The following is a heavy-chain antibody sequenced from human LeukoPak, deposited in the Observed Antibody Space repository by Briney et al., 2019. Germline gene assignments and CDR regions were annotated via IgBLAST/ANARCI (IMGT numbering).Heavy chain of an antibody. V-gene: IGHV3-23*01. Sequence: GGSLRLSCAASGFTFSILDMSWVRQAPGKGLEWVSAISGNGGRTYYADSVKGRFTISRDNSKNTLYLQMNSLRAEDTAVYYCAKDQGYYGSGSPFDYWGQGTLVTVSS. J-gene: IGHJ4*02. CDR1: GFTFSILD. CDR3: AKDQGYYGSGSPFDY. CDR2: ISGNGGRT. D-gene: IGHD3-10*01.